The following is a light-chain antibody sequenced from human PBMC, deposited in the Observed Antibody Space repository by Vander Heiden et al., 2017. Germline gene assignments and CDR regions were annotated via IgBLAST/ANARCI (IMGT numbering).Light chain of an antibody. CDR2: SNN. J-gene: IGLJ3*02. CDR1: SSNIGSNT. V-gene: IGLV1-44*01. Sequence: QSVLTQPPSASGTPGKRVPISCSGSSSNIGSNTVNWYQQLPGTAPKLLIYSNNQRPSGVPDRFSGSKSGTSASLAISGLQSEDEADYYCAAWDDSLNGQWVFGGGTKLTVL. CDR3: AAWDDSLNGQWV.